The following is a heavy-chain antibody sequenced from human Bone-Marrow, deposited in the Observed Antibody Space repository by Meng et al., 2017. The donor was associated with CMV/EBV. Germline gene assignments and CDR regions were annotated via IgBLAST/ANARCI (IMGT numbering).Heavy chain of an antibody. CDR3: ARLSSRQLHGYYYGKDV. J-gene: IGHJ6*02. CDR2: ISSSSSYI. D-gene: IGHD2-2*01. Sequence: GGSLRLSCAASGLTCSSYSMNWVRQAPGKGLEWVSSISSSSSYIYYADSVKGRFTISRENAKNSLYLQMNSLRAEDTAVYYCARLSSRQLHGYYYGKDVWGQGTTVSASS. CDR1: GLTCSSYS. V-gene: IGHV3-21*01.